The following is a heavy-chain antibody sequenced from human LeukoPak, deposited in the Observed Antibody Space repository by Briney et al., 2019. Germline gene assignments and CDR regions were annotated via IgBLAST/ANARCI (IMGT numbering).Heavy chain of an antibody. Sequence: PSQTLSLTCTVSGGSISSSDYYWSWIRQPPGKGLEWIGYIYYSGSTYYNPSLKSRVTISVDTSKNQFSLKLSSVTAADTAVYYCARVSPQFGYYYYYGMDVWGQGTTVTVSS. D-gene: IGHD3-16*01. V-gene: IGHV4-30-4*01. CDR3: ARVSPQFGYYYYYGMDV. J-gene: IGHJ6*02. CDR1: GGSISSSDYY. CDR2: IYYSGST.